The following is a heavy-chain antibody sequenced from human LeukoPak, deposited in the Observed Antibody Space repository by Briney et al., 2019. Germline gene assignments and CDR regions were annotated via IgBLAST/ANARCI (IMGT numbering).Heavy chain of an antibody. CDR2: IYYSGST. D-gene: IGHD3-22*01. CDR3: ARSYYYDSSGYRIWRWADAFDI. CDR1: GGSISSSSYY. Sequence: SETLSLTCTVAGGSISSSSYYWGWIRPPPGKGLEWIGSIYYSGSTYYNPSLKSRVTISVDTSKNQFSLKLSSVTAADTAVYYCARSYYYDSSGYRIWRWADAFDIWGQGTMVTVSS. J-gene: IGHJ3*02. V-gene: IGHV4-39*01.